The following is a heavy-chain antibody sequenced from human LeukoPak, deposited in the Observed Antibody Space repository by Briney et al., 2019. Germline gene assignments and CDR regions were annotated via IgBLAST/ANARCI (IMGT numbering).Heavy chain of an antibody. J-gene: IGHJ4*02. CDR1: GFIFSNYG. CDR3: AKHDSSSDF. V-gene: IGHV3-30*02. CDR2: IRSDGSDK. D-gene: IGHD3-22*01. Sequence: GGSLRLSCAASGFIFSNYGMHWVRQPPGKGLEWVAFIRSDGSDKYSAASVKGRFTISRDNSKNTLYLQMNSLRAEDTAVHYCAKHDSSSDFWGQGTLVTVSS.